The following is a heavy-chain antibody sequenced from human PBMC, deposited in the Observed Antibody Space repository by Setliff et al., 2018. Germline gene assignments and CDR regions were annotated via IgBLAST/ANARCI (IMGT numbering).Heavy chain of an antibody. CDR3: ARDPGVHSGTWCLDS. Sequence: PSEPLSLTCNVSGVSFSSTTFYWAWIRQSPGKGLEWIGSVSFFGSAYYNPSLQSRGAISLDTSRNQFSLELSSVTAADTAVYYCARDPGVHSGTWCLDSWGQGTQVTVSS. CDR1: GVSFSSTTFY. J-gene: IGHJ4*02. CDR2: VSFFGSA. D-gene: IGHD2-8*01. V-gene: IGHV4-39*07.